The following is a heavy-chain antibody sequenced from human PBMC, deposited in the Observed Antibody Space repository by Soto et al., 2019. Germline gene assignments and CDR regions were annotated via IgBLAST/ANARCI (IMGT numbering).Heavy chain of an antibody. V-gene: IGHV3-30*18. CDR2: ISYDGSNK. CDR1: GFTFSSYG. D-gene: IGHD3-10*01. CDR3: AKTPERITMVRGASFGY. J-gene: IGHJ4*02. Sequence: QVQLVESGGGVVQPGRSLRLSCAASGFTFSSYGMHWVRQAPGKGLEWVAVISYDGSNKYYADSVKGRFTISRDNSKNTRYLQMNSLRAEDTAVYYCAKTPERITMVRGASFGYWGQGTLVTVSS.